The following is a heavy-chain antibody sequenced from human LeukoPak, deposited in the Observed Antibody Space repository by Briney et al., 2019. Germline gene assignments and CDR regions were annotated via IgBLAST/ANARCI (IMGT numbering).Heavy chain of an antibody. Sequence: SESQAVNCSVGGGSISSSSYYWGWIRQPPGKGLEWIGSIYYSGSTYYNPSLKSRVTISVDTSKNQFSLKLSSVTAADTAVYYCASTDPDYYDSSFQHWGQGTLVTVSS. D-gene: IGHD3-22*01. J-gene: IGHJ1*01. V-gene: IGHV4-39*07. CDR3: ASTDPDYYDSSFQH. CDR2: IYYSGST. CDR1: GGSISSSSYY.